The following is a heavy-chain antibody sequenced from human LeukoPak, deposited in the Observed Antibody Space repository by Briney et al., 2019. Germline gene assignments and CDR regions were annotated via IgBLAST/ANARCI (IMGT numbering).Heavy chain of an antibody. V-gene: IGHV1-2*02. CDR1: GYTFTGYY. D-gene: IGHD2-2*01. J-gene: IGHJ4*02. CDR2: INPNSGGT. Sequence: ASVKVSCKASGYTFTGYYMHWVREGPGQGLEWMGWINPNSGGTNYAQKFQGRVTMTRDTSISTAYMELSRLRSDDTAVYYCARVGGFCSSTSCYSGGYDYWGQGTLVTVSS. CDR3: ARVGGFCSSTSCYSGGYDY.